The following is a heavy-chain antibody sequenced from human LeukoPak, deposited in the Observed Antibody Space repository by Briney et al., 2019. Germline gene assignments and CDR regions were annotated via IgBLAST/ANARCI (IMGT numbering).Heavy chain of an antibody. J-gene: IGHJ5*02. CDR3: ARQYSSGWPWFDP. D-gene: IGHD6-19*01. V-gene: IGHV4-39*01. CDR1: GGSISSSSYY. Sequence: SETLSPTCTVSGGSISSSSYYWGWIRQPPGKGLEWIGSIYYSGSTYYNPSLKSRVTISVDTSKNQFSLKLTSVTAADAAMYYCARQYSSGWPWFDPWGQGTQVTVSS. CDR2: IYYSGST.